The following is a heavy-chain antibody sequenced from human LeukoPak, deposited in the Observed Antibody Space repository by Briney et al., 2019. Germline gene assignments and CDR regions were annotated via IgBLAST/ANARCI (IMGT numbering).Heavy chain of an antibody. Sequence: PSETLSLTCVVSRDSVSNFHWNWLRQVPGKGLEWIACLSYTGKADYNPSLASRVTISLDTSKNQGFSLKLKSVTAADTAVYYCSEGYFEPFDHWGQGILVTVSS. D-gene: IGHD2/OR15-2a*01. J-gene: IGHJ4*02. CDR2: LSYTGKA. V-gene: IGHV4-59*02. CDR1: RDSVSNFH. CDR3: SEGYFEPFDH.